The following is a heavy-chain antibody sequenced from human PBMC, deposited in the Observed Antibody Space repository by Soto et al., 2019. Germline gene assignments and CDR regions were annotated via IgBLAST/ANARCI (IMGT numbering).Heavy chain of an antibody. V-gene: IGHV3-11*06. J-gene: IGHJ4*02. D-gene: IGHD2-2*02. CDR2: ITGSSDYT. Sequence: GGSLRLSCTASGFTFSDYYMSWIRQAPGKGLEWISYITGSSDYTRYADSVKGRFTVSRDNAKNSLYLQMNSLRAEDTAVYYCARQACGSSSCYSQLDYWGQGTLVTVSS. CDR1: GFTFSDYY. CDR3: ARQACGSSSCYSQLDY.